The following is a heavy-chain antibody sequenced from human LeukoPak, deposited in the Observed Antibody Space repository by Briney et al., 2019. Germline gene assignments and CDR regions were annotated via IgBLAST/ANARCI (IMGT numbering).Heavy chain of an antibody. J-gene: IGHJ4*02. CDR1: GYTFTSYY. D-gene: IGHD1-1*01. V-gene: IGHV1-46*01. CDR2: INPSGGST. CDR3: AINWNDAIFDY. Sequence: GASVKVSCKASGYTFTSYYMHWVRQAPGQGLEWKGIINPSGGSTSYAQKFQGRVTMTRDTSTSTVYMELSSLRSEDTAVYYCAINWNDAIFDYWGQGTLVTVSS.